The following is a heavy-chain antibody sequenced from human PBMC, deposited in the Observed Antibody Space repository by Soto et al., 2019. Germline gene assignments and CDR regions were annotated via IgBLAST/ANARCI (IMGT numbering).Heavy chain of an antibody. V-gene: IGHV1-18*01. J-gene: IGHJ4*02. CDR3: ARDNGYSYGTGRVDY. CDR2: ISAYNGNT. D-gene: IGHD5-18*01. Sequence: QAQLVQSGAEVKKPGASVKVSCKASGHTFTSNGISWVRQAPGQGLEWMGWISAYNGNTNYAQKIQGRVTMTTDTSTSTAYMELRSLRSDDTAVYYCARDNGYSYGTGRVDYWGQGTLVTVSS. CDR1: GHTFTSNG.